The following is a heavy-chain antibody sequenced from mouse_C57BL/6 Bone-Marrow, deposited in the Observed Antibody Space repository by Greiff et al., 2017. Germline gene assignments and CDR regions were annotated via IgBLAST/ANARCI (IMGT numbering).Heavy chain of an antibody. Sequence: VQLQQSGAELAKPGASVKLSCKASGYTFTSYWMHWVKQRPGQGLEWIGYINPSSGYTKYNQKFKDKATLTADKSSSTAYMQLSSLTYKDSAVYYCARRAYGSIWYVDVWGTGTTVTVSA. V-gene: IGHV1-7*01. CDR2: INPSSGYT. CDR1: GYTFTSYW. CDR3: ARRAYGSIWYVDV. D-gene: IGHD1-1*01. J-gene: IGHJ1*03.